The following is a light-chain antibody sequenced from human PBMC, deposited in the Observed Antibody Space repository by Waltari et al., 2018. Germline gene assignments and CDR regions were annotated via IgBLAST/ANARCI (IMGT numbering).Light chain of an antibody. V-gene: IGKV3-11*01. J-gene: IGKJ4*01. CDR2: DAS. CDR3: QQRSNWLT. CDR1: QSVSSY. Sequence: QSPATLSLSPGERATLSGRASQSVSSYLAWYQQKPGQAPRLLIYDASNRATGIPARFSGSGSGTDFTLTISSLEPEDFAVYYCQQRSNWLTFGGGTKVE.